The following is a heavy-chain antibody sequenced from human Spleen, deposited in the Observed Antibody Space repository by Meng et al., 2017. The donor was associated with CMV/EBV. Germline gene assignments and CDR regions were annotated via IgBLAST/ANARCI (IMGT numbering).Heavy chain of an antibody. Sequence: SETLSLTCTVSGGSISGYYWGWIRQPPGKGLEWIGYIYYSGSTNYNPSLKSRVTMSIDTSKNQLFLKLSSVTAADTAVYYCARDADDYFDYWGQGTLVT. J-gene: IGHJ4*02. V-gene: IGHV4-59*01. CDR3: ARDADDYFDY. CDR1: GGSISGYY. CDR2: IYYSGST.